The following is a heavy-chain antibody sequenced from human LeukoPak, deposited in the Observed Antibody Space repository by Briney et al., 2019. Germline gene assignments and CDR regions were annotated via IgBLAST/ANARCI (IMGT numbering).Heavy chain of an antibody. CDR1: GFTFSSFS. CDR3: VRGGMDH. D-gene: IGHD5-12*01. V-gene: IGHV3-48*04. Sequence: GGSLRLSRAASGFTFSSFSMNWVRQTPGKGLEWVSYISTSSDTIYYADSVKGRFSVSRDNAKNSLYLQMDSLRAEDTAVYYCVRGGMDHWGQGALVTVSS. CDR2: ISTSSDTI. J-gene: IGHJ4*02.